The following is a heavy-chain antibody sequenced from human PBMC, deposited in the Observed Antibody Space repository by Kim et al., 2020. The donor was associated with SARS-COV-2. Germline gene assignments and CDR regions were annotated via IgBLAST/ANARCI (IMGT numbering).Heavy chain of an antibody. Sequence: KANSYATAYAASVKDRFTISRDDSKNTAYLQMNSLKTEDTAVYYCTTKENWGQGTLVTVSS. J-gene: IGHJ4*02. V-gene: IGHV3-73*01. CDR3: TTKEN. CDR2: KANSYAT.